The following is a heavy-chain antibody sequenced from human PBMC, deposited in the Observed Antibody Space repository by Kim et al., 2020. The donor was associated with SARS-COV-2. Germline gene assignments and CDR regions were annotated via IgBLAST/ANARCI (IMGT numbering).Heavy chain of an antibody. D-gene: IGHD2-15*01. Sequence: SETLSLTCAVYGGSFSGYYWSWIRQPPGKGLEWIGEINHSGSTNYNPSLKSRVTISVDTSKNQFSLKLSSVTAADTAVYYCARGPVAVVAATGLAGDYWGQGPLVTVSS. V-gene: IGHV4-34*01. CDR2: INHSGST. CDR1: GGSFSGYY. CDR3: ARGPVAVVAATGLAGDY. J-gene: IGHJ4*02.